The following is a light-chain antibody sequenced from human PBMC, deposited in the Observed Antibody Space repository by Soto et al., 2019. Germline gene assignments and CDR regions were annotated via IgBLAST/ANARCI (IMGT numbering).Light chain of an antibody. V-gene: IGKV3-11*01. CDR3: QHHSNWLRT. Sequence: EVVLTQSPATLSLSPGERATLSCRASQTVGGHFAWYQQKPDQAPRLLISETSNRATGIPGRFSGSGSGTDVTLTISSLEPEDFAVYYCQHHSNWLRTFGGGTKVEIE. CDR2: ETS. J-gene: IGKJ4*01. CDR1: QTVGGH.